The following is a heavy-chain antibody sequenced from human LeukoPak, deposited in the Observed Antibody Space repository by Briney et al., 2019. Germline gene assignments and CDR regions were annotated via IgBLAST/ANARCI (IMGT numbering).Heavy chain of an antibody. Sequence: GGALRLSCAASAFTFSSYDMNWVRQAPGKGLEWVSYISSSSRTIYYADSVKGRFTISRDNAKKSLYLQMNSLRDEDTAVYYCARVRTFDYWGQGTRFTVFS. CDR1: AFTFSSYD. J-gene: IGHJ4*02. CDR2: ISSSSRTI. CDR3: ARVRTFDY. V-gene: IGHV3-48*02.